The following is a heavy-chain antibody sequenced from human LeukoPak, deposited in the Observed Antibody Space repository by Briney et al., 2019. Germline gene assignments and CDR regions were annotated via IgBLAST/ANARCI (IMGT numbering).Heavy chain of an antibody. CDR1: GFTFSSYA. V-gene: IGHV3-30*04. Sequence: GGSLRLSCAASGFTFSSYAMPWVRQAPGKGLEWVAVISDDGSNKYYVDSVKGRFTISRDNSKNTLYLQMNSLRVEDTAVYYCAREEEEGKTDAFDIWGQGTMVTVSS. CDR3: AREEEEGKTDAFDI. D-gene: IGHD3-10*01. CDR2: ISDDGSNK. J-gene: IGHJ3*02.